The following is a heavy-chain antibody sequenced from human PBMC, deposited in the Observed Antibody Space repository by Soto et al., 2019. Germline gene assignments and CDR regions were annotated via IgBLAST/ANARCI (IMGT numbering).Heavy chain of an antibody. D-gene: IGHD3-10*01. CDR2: ISSSGSTI. J-gene: IGHJ4*02. Sequence: EVQLVESGGGLVQPGGSLRLSCEASGFTFSSYEMNWVRQAPGKGLEWVSYISSSGSTIYYADSVKGRFTISRDNAKNSLYLQMNSLRAEDTAVYYCAREILLCLDYWGQGTLVTVSS. V-gene: IGHV3-48*03. CDR3: AREILLCLDY. CDR1: GFTFSSYE.